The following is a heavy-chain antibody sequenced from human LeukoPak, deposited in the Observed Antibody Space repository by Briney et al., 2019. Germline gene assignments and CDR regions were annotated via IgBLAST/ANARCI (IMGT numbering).Heavy chain of an antibody. CDR2: INPSGGST. J-gene: IGHJ5*02. D-gene: IGHD3-10*01. CDR3: ARDITMVRGVLYNWFDP. V-gene: IGHV1-46*01. Sequence: ASVKVSCKASGYTFTSYYMHWVRQAPGQGLEWMGIINPSGGSTSYAQKFQGRVTMTRDMSTSTVYMELSSLRSEDTAVYYCARDITMVRGVLYNWFDPWGQGTLVTVSS. CDR1: GYTFTSYY.